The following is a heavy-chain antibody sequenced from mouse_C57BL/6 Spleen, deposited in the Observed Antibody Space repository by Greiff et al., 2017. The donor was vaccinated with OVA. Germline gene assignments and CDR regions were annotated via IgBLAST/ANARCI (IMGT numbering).Heavy chain of an antibody. V-gene: IGHV1-26*01. J-gene: IGHJ2*01. CDR1: GYTFTDYY. D-gene: IGHD1-2*01. Sequence: VQLQQSGPELVKPGASVKISCKASGYTFTDYYMNWVKQSHGKSLEWIGDINPNNGGTSYNQKFKGKATLTVDKSSSTAYMELRSLTSEDSAVYYCALLQLDYWGQGTTLTVSS. CDR2: INPNNGGT. CDR3: ALLQLDY.